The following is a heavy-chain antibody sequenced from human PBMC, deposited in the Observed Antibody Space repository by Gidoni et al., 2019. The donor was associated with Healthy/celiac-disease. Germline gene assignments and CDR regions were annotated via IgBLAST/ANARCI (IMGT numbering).Heavy chain of an antibody. CDR2: ISPGDSDT. CDR1: GYSFTSYW. D-gene: IGHD3-9*01. Sequence: EVQLVPSGAEVKKPGESLKISCKGSGYSFTSYWSGWVRQMPGKGLEWMGIISPGDSDTRYSPSFQGQVTISADKSISTAYLQWSSLKASDTAMYYCARGYYDILTGYYPNPGGFEYWGQGTLVTVSS. V-gene: IGHV5-51*01. CDR3: ARGYYDILTGYYPNPGGFEY. J-gene: IGHJ4*02.